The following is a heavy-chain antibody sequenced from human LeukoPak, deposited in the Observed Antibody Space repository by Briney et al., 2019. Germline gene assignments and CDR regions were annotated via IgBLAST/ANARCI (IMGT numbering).Heavy chain of an antibody. CDR3: ARKGGLFDY. CDR1: GGSIRYYY. V-gene: IGHV4-59*01. Sequence: SETLSLTCPVSGGSIRYYYWSWIRQSPGKGLEWIGYIYYNGTTNYNPSLKRRVTISVDMSKKQFSLKMSSVTAADTAVYYCARKGGLFDYWGQGRLVTVSS. J-gene: IGHJ4*02. CDR2: IYYNGTT. D-gene: IGHD2-15*01.